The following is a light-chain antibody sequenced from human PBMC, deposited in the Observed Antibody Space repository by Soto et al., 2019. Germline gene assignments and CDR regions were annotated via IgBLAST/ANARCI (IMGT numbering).Light chain of an antibody. CDR2: DAS. V-gene: IGKV3-11*01. CDR3: QQRSNWRGT. J-gene: IGKJ1*01. CDR1: QSVSSY. Sequence: EIVLTQSPATLSLSPGERATLSCRASQSVSSYLAWYQQKPGQAPRLLIYDASNRATGIPARFSGSGSGTDFTLTISSLEPEDFALYYCQQRSNWRGTFGQGTKVEIK.